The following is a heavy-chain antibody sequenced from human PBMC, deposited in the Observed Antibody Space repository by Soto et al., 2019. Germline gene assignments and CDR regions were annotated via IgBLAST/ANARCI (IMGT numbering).Heavy chain of an antibody. J-gene: IGHJ5*02. CDR2: IYYSGST. Sequence: SGTLSITCTVSGGTVNRDSYYWSWIRQPPGKGLEWIGYIYYSGSTNYNPSLKSRVTISVDTSKNQFSLKLTSVTAADTAVYYCAWVRGNPPLGWFDPWAQRTAVTVS. D-gene: IGHD7-27*01. CDR1: GGTVNRDSYY. CDR3: AWVRGNPPLGWFDP. V-gene: IGHV4-61*01.